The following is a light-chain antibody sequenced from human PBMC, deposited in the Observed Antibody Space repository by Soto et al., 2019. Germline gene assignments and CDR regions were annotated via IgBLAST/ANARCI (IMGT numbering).Light chain of an antibody. J-gene: IGKJ5*01. CDR2: GAS. Sequence: EIVMTQAPATQSVSPGERATLSCRASQSVSSNLAWYQQKPGQAPRLLIYGASTRATGIPARFSGSGSGTEFTLTISSLQSEDFAVYYCQQYNNWPPVTFGQGTRLEIK. V-gene: IGKV3-15*01. CDR1: QSVSSN. CDR3: QQYNNWPPVT.